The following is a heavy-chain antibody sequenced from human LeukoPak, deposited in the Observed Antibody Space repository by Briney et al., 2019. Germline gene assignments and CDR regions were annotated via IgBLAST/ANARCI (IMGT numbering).Heavy chain of an antibody. V-gene: IGHV3-21*01. CDR1: GFTFSSYS. CDR2: ITSNSRYI. CDR3: AELGITMIGGV. J-gene: IGHJ6*04. D-gene: IGHD3-10*02. Sequence: GGSLRLSCAASGFTFSSYSMNWVRQAPGKGLEWVSSITSNSRYIFYADSVKGRFTISRDNAQNSLYLQMNSLRAEDTAVYYCAELGITMIGGVWGKGTTVTISS.